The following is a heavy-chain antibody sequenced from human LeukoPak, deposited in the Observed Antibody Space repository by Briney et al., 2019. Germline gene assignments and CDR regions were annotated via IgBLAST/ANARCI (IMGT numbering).Heavy chain of an antibody. CDR1: GFTFSDYY. CDR2: ISSSGSTI. J-gene: IGHJ4*02. D-gene: IGHD2-2*01. Sequence: GGSLSLSCAASGFTFSDYYMSWVRQAPGKGLEWVSYISSSGSTIYYADSVKGRFTISRDNAKNSLYLQMNSLRAEHTAVYYCARGLSGYASSLGYWGQGTLVTVSS. V-gene: IGHV3-11*01. CDR3: ARGLSGYASSLGY.